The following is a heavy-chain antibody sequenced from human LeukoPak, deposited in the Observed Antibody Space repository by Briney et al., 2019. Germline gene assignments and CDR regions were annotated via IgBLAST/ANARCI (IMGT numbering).Heavy chain of an antibody. V-gene: IGHV3-21*01. Sequence: PGGSLRLSCAASGFTFSSYSMNWVRQAPGKGLEWVSSISSSSSYIYYADSVKGRFTISRDNAKNSLYLQMNSLRAEDTAVYYCARDRPNSNAGYSGSYYDYWGQGTLVTVSS. CDR3: ARDRPNSNAGYSGSYYDY. J-gene: IGHJ4*02. CDR2: ISSSSSYI. CDR1: GFTFSSYS. D-gene: IGHD1-26*01.